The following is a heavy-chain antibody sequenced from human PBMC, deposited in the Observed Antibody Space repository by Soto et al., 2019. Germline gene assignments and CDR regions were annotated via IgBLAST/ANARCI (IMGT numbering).Heavy chain of an antibody. CDR2: IYPGDSDT. CDR3: ARSGCFTTTCHNEV. V-gene: IGHV5-51*01. Sequence: PGESLNISCKGSGYSFTSYWIAWVRQMPGQGLEWMGIIYPGDSDTRYSPSFRGQVTISVDKSIRTAYLQWSSLKASDTAIYYCARSGCFTTTCHNEVWGQGTTVTVSS. CDR1: GYSFTSYW. J-gene: IGHJ6*02. D-gene: IGHD2-2*02.